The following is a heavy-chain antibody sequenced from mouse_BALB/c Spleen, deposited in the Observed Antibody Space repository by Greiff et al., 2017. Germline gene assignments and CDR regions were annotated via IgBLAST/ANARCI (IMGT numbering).Heavy chain of an antibody. Sequence: VQLQQSGPELVRPGVSVKISCKGSGYTFTDYDMHWVKQSHAKSLEWIGVISTYYGNTNYNQKFKGKATMTVDKSSSTAYMELARLTSEDSAIYYCARGSPWFAYWGQGTLVTVSA. D-gene: IGHD1-1*02. CDR1: GYTFTDYD. V-gene: IGHV1-67*01. CDR3: ARGSPWFAY. J-gene: IGHJ3*01. CDR2: ISTYYGNT.